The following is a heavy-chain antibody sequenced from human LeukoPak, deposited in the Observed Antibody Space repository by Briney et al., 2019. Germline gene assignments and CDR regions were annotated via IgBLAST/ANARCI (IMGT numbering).Heavy chain of an antibody. CDR2: INHSGST. V-gene: IGHV4-34*01. J-gene: IGHJ4*02. CDR3: ARGGGIVGATTIDY. CDR1: GGSFSGYY. Sequence: PSETLSLTCAVYGGSFSGYYWSWIRQPPGKGLEWIGEINHSGSTNYNPSLKSRVTISVDTSKNQFSLKLSSVTAADTAVYYCARGGGIVGATTIDYWGQGTLSPSPQ. D-gene: IGHD1-26*01.